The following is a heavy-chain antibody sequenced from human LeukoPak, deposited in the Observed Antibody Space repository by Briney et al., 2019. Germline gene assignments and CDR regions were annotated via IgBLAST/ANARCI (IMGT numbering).Heavy chain of an antibody. CDR3: VRGRLTGSDY. CDR1: GGSFSGYY. CDR2: INHSGST. J-gene: IGHJ4*02. Sequence: SETLSLTCAVYGGSFSGYYWSWIRQPPGKGLEWIGEINHSGSTNYNPSLKSRVTISVDTSKNQFSLKLSSVTAADTAVYYCVRGRLTGSDYWGQGTLVTVSS. D-gene: IGHD2-15*01. V-gene: IGHV4-34*01.